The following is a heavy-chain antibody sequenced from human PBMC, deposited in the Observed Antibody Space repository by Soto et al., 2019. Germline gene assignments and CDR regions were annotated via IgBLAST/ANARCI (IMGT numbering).Heavy chain of an antibody. CDR3: ARGSVSVAGTFWFLDL. D-gene: IGHD6-19*01. CDR1: GFTFASYT. J-gene: IGHJ2*01. Sequence: QVQLVESGGGVVQPGKSLRLSCAASGFTFASYTLHWVRQAPGKGLEWVALVSYDGVTKSYADSVRGRFSIATDNPRYTLSWQMSSLRFKGTAIDYGARGSVSVAGTFWFLDLWGRGTLGTVS. V-gene: IGHV3-30-3*01. CDR2: VSYDGVTK.